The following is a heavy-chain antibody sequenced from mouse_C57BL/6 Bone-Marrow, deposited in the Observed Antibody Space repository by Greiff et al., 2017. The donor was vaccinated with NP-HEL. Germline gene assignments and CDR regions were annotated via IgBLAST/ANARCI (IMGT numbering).Heavy chain of an antibody. D-gene: IGHD2-3*01. CDR1: GFNIKDDY. CDR3: TRIYDGYDWFAY. V-gene: IGHV14-4*01. Sequence: EVQLVESGAELVRPGASVKLSCTASGFNIKDDYMHWVKQRPEQGLEWIGWIDPENGDTEYASKFQGKATITADTSSNTAYLQLSSLTSEDTAVYYYTRIYDGYDWFAYWGQGTLVTVSA. CDR2: IDPENGDT. J-gene: IGHJ3*01.